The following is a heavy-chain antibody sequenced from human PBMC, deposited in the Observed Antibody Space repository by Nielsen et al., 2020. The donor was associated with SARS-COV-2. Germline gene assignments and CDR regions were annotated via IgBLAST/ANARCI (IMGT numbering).Heavy chain of an antibody. D-gene: IGHD5-12*01. J-gene: IGHJ3*02. V-gene: IGHV1-18*04. CDR3: ARDYIGGTDVFDI. CDR1: GYTFTSYY. CDR2: IGTHNGVT. Sequence: ASVKVSCKASGYTFTSYYMHWVRQAPGQGLVWMGWIGTHNGVTNYAQKFRDRVTMTTDTSTSTAYMELRSLRSDDTAVFYCARDYIGGTDVFDIWGQGTTVTVSS.